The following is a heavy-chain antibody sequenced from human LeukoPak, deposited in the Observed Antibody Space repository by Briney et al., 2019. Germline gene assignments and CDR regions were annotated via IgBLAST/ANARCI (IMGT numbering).Heavy chain of an antibody. CDR2: INQGGSEK. J-gene: IGHJ4*02. CDR3: AKSQSERYYFDY. CDR1: GFTFSSYW. Sequence: GGSLRLSCAASGFTFSSYWMTWVRQAPGKGLEWVANINQGGSEKYYVDSVKGRFTISRDNSKNTLCLQMNSLRAEDTAVYYCAKSQSERYYFDYWGQGTLVTVSS. V-gene: IGHV3-7*03.